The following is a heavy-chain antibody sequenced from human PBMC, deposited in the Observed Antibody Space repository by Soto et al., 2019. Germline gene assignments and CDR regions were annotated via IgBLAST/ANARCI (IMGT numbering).Heavy chain of an antibody. CDR2: IIGSGGST. J-gene: IGHJ4*02. CDR3: AKDVALEGYSGYDGGLFDY. CDR1: GFTFSSYA. Sequence: PVGSLGLSCSASGFTFSSYAMSWVRQAPGKWLEWVSAIIGSGGSTYYADSVKGRFTISRDNSKNTLYLQMNSLRAEDTAVYYCAKDVALEGYSGYDGGLFDYWGQGTLVTVSS. V-gene: IGHV3-23*01. D-gene: IGHD5-12*01.